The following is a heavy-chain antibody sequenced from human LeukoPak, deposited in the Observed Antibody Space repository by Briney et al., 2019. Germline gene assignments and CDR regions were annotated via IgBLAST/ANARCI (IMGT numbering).Heavy chain of an antibody. D-gene: IGHD6-13*01. J-gene: IGHJ2*01. CDR2: INHSGST. V-gene: IGHV4-34*01. Sequence: SETLSLTCAVYGGSFSGYYWSWIRHPPGKGLEWIGEINHSGSTNYNPSPKSRVTISVDTSKNQFSLKLSSVSAADTAVYYCARGVAVAAPGTGYFDLWGRGTLVTVSS. CDR1: GGSFSGYY. CDR3: ARGVAVAAPGTGYFDL.